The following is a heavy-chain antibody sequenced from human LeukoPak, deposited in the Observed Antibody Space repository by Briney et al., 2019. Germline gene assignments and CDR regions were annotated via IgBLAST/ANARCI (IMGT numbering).Heavy chain of an antibody. CDR2: IYYSGST. D-gene: IGHD4-17*01. J-gene: IGHJ5*02. CDR1: GGSISSGGYY. CDR3: ARADGDYEGWFDP. Sequence: PSETLSLTCTVSGGSISSGGYYWSWIRQHPGKGLEWIGYIYYSGSTNYNPSLKSRVTISVDTSKNQFSLKLSSVTAADTAVYYCARADGDYEGWFDPWGQGTLVTVSS. V-gene: IGHV4-61*08.